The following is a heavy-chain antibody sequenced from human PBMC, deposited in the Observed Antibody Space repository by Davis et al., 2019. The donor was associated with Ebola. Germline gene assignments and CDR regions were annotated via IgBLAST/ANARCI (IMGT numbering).Heavy chain of an antibody. CDR1: GYTFTSYG. J-gene: IGHJ4*02. V-gene: IGHV1-69*04. Sequence: AASVKVSCKASGYTFTSYGISWVRQAPGQGLEWMGRIIPILGIANYAQKFQGRVTITADKSTSTAYMELSSLRSEDTAVYYCARTGTGLVDYWGQGTLVTVSS. CDR2: IIPILGIA. D-gene: IGHD1-1*01. CDR3: ARTGTGLVDY.